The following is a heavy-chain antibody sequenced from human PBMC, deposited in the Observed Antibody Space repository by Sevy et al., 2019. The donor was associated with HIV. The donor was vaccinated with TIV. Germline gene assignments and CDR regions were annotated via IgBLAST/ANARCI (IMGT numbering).Heavy chain of an antibody. CDR1: AFTFSSYW. J-gene: IGHJ3*02. D-gene: IGHD3-10*01. V-gene: IGHV3-74*01. Sequence: GGSLRLSCTASAFTFSSYWMHWVRQAPGKGLVWVSRINSARSSTTYADSVKGRFTVSRDNAQNTLYLQMNSLRADDTAVYYCAREGIINAYDIWGQGTMVTVSS. CDR2: INSARSST. CDR3: AREGIINAYDI.